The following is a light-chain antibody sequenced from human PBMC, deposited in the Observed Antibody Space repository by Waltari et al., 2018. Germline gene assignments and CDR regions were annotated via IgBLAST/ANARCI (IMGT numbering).Light chain of an antibody. CDR1: QSIGTW. Sequence: DIQMPQSPSTLSASVGDRVTTTCRASQSIGTWLAWYQQKPGKAPKVLIYKASSLESGVPSRFSGSGSGTEFTLTISSLRPDDLATYYCQQTFSIPRSSFGQGTKLEIK. V-gene: IGKV1-5*03. CDR3: QQTFSIPRSS. CDR2: KAS. J-gene: IGKJ2*01.